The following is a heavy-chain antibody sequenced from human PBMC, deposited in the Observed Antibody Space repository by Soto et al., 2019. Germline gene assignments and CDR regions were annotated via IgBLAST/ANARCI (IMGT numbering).Heavy chain of an antibody. V-gene: IGHV3-48*03. CDR3: ARDGSTVTTKYHYAMAV. CDR1: GFTFSTYH. CDR2: IHSGGSRI. D-gene: IGHD4-17*01. Sequence: GGALRLSCAASGFTFSTYHMNWVRQAPGKGLEWVSYIHSGGSRIYYADSVKGRFTISRDNAKNSLYLQMNSLRAEDTAVYYCARDGSTVTTKYHYAMAVWGPGTKLTV. J-gene: IGHJ6*02.